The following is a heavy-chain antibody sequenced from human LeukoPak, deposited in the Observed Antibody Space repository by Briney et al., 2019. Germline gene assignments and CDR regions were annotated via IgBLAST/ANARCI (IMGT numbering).Heavy chain of an antibody. CDR1: GGSISSYY. CDR3: ARGRFELPY. J-gene: IGHJ4*02. V-gene: IGHV4-59*01. CDR2: IYYSGST. Sequence: SETLSLTCTVSGGSISSYYWSWIRQPPGKGLEWIGYIYYSGSTNYTPSLKSRVAMSVDTSNNQFFLRLTSVTAADTALYYCARGRFELPYWGQGTLVTVSS. D-gene: IGHD2-15*01.